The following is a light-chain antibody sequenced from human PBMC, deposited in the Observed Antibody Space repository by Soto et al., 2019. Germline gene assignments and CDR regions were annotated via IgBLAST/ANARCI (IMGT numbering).Light chain of an antibody. CDR3: MCYAGGNNWV. J-gene: IGLJ3*02. Sequence: QSVLTQPPSASGSPGQSDTISCTGTSSDVGTHGYVSWYQQHAGKAPKLMIYDVTKRPSGVPDRFSGSKSANTASLTVSGLKAEDEADYYCMCYAGGNNWVFGGGTKVTVL. CDR2: DVT. CDR1: SSDVGTHGY. V-gene: IGLV2-8*01.